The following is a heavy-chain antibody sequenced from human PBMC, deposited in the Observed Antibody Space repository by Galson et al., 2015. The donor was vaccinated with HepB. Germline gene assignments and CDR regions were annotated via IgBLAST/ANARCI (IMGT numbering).Heavy chain of an antibody. J-gene: IGHJ5*02. D-gene: IGHD3-16*01. CDR1: GFTFSSYS. CDR2: ISSSSSYI. CDR3: ARDQSGGRGRWFDP. Sequence: SLRLSCAASGFTFSSYSMNWVRQAPGKGLEWVSSISSSSSYIYYVDSVKGRFTITRDNAKNSLYLQMNSLRAEDTAVYYCARDQSGGRGRWFDPWGQGTLVTVSS. V-gene: IGHV3-21*01.